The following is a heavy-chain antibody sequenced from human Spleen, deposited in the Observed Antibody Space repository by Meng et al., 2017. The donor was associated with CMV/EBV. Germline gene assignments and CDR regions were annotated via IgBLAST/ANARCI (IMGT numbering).Heavy chain of an antibody. CDR2: ISAYNGNT. J-gene: IGHJ5*02. CDR1: GYIFTKYG. D-gene: IGHD2-2*02. Sequence: ASVKVSCKASGYIFTKYGVNWMRQAPGQGPEWMGWISAYNGNTNYAQKLQGRVTMTTDTSTSTAYMELRSLRSDDTAVYYCARDRCSSTSCYTNWFDPWGQGTLVTVSS. CDR3: ARDRCSSTSCYTNWFDP. V-gene: IGHV1-18*01.